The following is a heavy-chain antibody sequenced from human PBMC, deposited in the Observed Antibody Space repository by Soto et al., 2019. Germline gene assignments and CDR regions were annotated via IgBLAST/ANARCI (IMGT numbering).Heavy chain of an antibody. CDR3: VRRHVSATGIDWFDP. CDR2: INAANGDT. CDR1: GYTFTSYG. V-gene: IGHV1-3*01. D-gene: IGHD6-13*01. J-gene: IGHJ5*02. Sequence: ASVKVSCKASGYTFTSYGIHWVRQAPGQRPEWMGWINAANGDTKYSPKFQGRVTITRDTSASTAYMEMSSLRSEDTAVYYCVRRHVSATGIDWFDPWGQGXLVTVYS.